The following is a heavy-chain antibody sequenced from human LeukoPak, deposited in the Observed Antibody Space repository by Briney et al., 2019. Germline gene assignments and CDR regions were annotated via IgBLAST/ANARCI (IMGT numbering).Heavy chain of an antibody. Sequence: PGGSLRLSCEASGFTFNSYSMHWVRQAPGKGLEWVAVVSFDGNSKYYADSVKGRFTISRDNSKLYLLMNNLRAEDTAVYHCARDRHQWMDSTWQYCFDYWGQGILVTVSS. CDR3: ARDRHQWMDSTWQYCFDY. D-gene: IGHD6-19*01. J-gene: IGHJ4*02. V-gene: IGHV3-30*04. CDR1: GFTFNSYS. CDR2: VSFDGNSK.